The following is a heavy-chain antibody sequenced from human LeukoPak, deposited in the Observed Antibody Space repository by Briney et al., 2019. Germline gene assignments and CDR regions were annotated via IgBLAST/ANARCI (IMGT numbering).Heavy chain of an antibody. CDR3: AKDPALRVAVVVVAAKREGY. D-gene: IGHD2-15*01. Sequence: PGGSLRLSCAASGFTFSSYAMSCVRQAPGKGLEWVSAISGSGGSTYYADSVKGRFTISRDNSKNTLYLQMNSLRAEDTAVYYCAKDPALRVAVVVVAAKREGYWGQGTLFTVSS. V-gene: IGHV3-23*01. J-gene: IGHJ4*02. CDR1: GFTFSSYA. CDR2: ISGSGGST.